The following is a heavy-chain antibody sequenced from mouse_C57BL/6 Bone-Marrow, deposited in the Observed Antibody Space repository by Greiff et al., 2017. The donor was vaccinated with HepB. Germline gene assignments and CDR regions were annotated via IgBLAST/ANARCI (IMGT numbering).Heavy chain of an antibody. CDR1: GYAFSSSW. D-gene: IGHD6-1*01. V-gene: IGHV1-82*01. J-gene: IGHJ3*01. CDR3: ARGEDSLAWFAY. Sequence: QVQLKQSGPELVKPGASVKISCKASGYAFSSSWMNWVKQRPGKGLEWIGRIYPGDGDTNYNGKFKGKATLTADKSSSTAYMQLSSLTSEDSAVYFCARGEDSLAWFAYWGQGTLSLSLQ. CDR2: IYPGDGDT.